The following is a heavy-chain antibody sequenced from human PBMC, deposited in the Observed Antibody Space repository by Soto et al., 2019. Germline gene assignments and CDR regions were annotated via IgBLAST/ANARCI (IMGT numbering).Heavy chain of an antibody. V-gene: IGHV4-59*02. D-gene: IGHD6-13*01. CDR2: VYNRGST. CDR1: GGSVFIKY. Sequence: PSWPLYLTCAVYGGSVFIKYWTSIRQPQVTGLEWIGYVYNRGSTNYNPSLKSRVTISEDTSKSQFSLKVNSMTAADTAVYYCARYRREAVAGYTLDNWGKGILVIVAS. CDR3: ARYRREAVAGYTLDN. J-gene: IGHJ4*02.